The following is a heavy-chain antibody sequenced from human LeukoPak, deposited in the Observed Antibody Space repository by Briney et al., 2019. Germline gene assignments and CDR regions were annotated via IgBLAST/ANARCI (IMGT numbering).Heavy chain of an antibody. CDR1: EFPFNGYW. V-gene: IGHV3-7*01. J-gene: IGHJ4*02. CDR3: AKDLSQYDSSGYYYVEY. D-gene: IGHD3-22*01. Sequence: GGSLRLSCAASEFPFNGYWMSWVRQAPGKGLECVANINQDGSEKYYVDSVRGRFTISRDNAKNSLYLQMNNLRLEDTAVYYCAKDLSQYDSSGYYYVEYWGQGTLVTVSS. CDR2: INQDGSEK.